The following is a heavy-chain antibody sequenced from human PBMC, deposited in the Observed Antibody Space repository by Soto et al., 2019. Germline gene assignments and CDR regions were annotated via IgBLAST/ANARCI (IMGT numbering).Heavy chain of an antibody. CDR2: IYSGGST. J-gene: IGHJ6*03. CDR1: GFTVSSNY. Sequence: EVQLVESGGGLDQPGGSLRLSCAASGFTVSSNYMSWVRQAPGKGLELVSVIYSGGSTYYADSVKGRFTISRANSKNTLYLQMNSLRAEDTAVYYCASLQGYYYMDVWGKGTTVTVS. V-gene: IGHV3-66*01. CDR3: ASLQGYYYMDV.